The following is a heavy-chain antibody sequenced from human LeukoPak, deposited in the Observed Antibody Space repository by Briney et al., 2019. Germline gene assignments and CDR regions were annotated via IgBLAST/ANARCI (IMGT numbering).Heavy chain of an antibody. D-gene: IGHD6-13*01. CDR2: ISGSGGST. J-gene: IGHJ4*02. CDR3: AKDHGLYSSSWYDY. Sequence: GGSLRLSCAASGFTFSSYAMSWARRAPGKALEWVSAISGSGGSTYYADSVKGRFTISRDNSKNTLYLQMNSLRAEDTAVYYCAKDHGLYSSSWYDYWGQGTLVTVSS. V-gene: IGHV3-23*01. CDR1: GFTFSSYA.